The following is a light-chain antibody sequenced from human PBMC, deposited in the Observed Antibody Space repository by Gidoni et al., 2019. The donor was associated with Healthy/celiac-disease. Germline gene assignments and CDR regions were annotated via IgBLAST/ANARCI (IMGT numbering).Light chain of an antibody. CDR3: QQSYSTPPTT. V-gene: IGKV1-39*01. J-gene: IGKJ4*01. CDR2: AAS. Sequence: DIQMTQSPSSLSASVGDRVTITCRASQSISSYLNWYQQKPWKAPKLLIYAASSLQSGVPSRFSGSGSGTDFTLTISSLQPEDFATYYCQQSYSTPPTTFGGGTKVEIK. CDR1: QSISSY.